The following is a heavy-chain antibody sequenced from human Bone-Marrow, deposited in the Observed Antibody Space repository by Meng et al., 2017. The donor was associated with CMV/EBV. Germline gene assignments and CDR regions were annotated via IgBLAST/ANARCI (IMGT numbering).Heavy chain of an antibody. CDR3: ARGDQLANFDY. D-gene: IGHD2-2*01. V-gene: IGHV1-8*03. Sequence: ASVKVSCKASGYTFTGYYMHWVRQATGQGLEWMGWMNPNSGNTGYAQKFQGRVTITRNTSISTAYMELSSLRSEDTAVYYCARGDQLANFDYWGQGTLVTVSS. CDR2: MNPNSGNT. J-gene: IGHJ4*02. CDR1: GYTFTGYY.